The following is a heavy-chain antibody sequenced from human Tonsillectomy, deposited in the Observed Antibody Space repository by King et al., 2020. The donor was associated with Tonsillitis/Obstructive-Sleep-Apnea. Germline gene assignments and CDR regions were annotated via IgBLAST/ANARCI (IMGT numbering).Heavy chain of an antibody. D-gene: IGHD3-3*01. CDR3: TTGIWAITIFGVFTDTDAFDI. CDR2: IKSKTDGGTT. V-gene: IGHV3-15*01. Sequence: VQLVESGGGLVKPGGSLRLACAASGFTFSNAWMSWVRQAPGKGLEWVGRIKSKTDGGTTDYAAPVKGRFTISRDDSKNTLYLQMNSLKTEDTAVYYSTTGIWAITIFGVFTDTDAFDIWGQGTMVTVSS. J-gene: IGHJ3*02. CDR1: GFTFSNAW.